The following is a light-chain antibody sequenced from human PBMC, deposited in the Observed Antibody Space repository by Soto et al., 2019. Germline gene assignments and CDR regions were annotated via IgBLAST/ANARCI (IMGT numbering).Light chain of an antibody. J-gene: IGKJ4*01. CDR2: EAS. CDR3: QQSYSTPLT. V-gene: IGKV1-39*01. CDR1: QSISGW. Sequence: DIQMTQSPSTLSASVGDRGTISCRASQSISGWLAWYQQKPGTAPKLLIYEASNLQSGVPSRFSGSGSGTDFTLTISSLQPEDFATYYCQQSYSTPLTFGGGTKVDI.